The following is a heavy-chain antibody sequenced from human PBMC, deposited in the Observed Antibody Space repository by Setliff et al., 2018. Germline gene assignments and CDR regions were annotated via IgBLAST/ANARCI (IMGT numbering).Heavy chain of an antibody. Sequence: GSLRLSCTASGFSFSNCWVSWVRQAPGKGLEWLASINPHASEKYYVDSVKGRFTISRDNAKNSLSLQMNSLRTEDTAVYYCFGAGTCSYWGQGTLVTVSS. CDR2: INPHASEK. J-gene: IGHJ4*02. CDR3: FGAGTCSY. D-gene: IGHD3-10*01. CDR1: GFSFSNCW. V-gene: IGHV3-7*01.